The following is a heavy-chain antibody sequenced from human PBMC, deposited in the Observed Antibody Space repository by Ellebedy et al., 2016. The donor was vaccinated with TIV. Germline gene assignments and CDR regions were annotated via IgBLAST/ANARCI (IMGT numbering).Heavy chain of an antibody. CDR1: GYTFTSYY. V-gene: IGHV1-46*01. CDR3: ARDLGGYSSPSFYYYYYMDV. CDR2: INPNGGST. J-gene: IGHJ6*03. D-gene: IGHD6-13*01. Sequence: ASVKVSXKASGYTFTSYYIHWVRQAPGQGLEWMGIINPNGGSTSYPQKFQGRVTLTRDTSTSTVYMELSSLRSEDTAVYYCARDLGGYSSPSFYYYYYMDVWGEGTTVTVSS.